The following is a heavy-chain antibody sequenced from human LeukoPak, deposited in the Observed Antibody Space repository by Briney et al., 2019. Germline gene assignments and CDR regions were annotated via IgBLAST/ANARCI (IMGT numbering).Heavy chain of an antibody. CDR3: TTKYI. V-gene: IGHV3-15*04. D-gene: IGHD1-1*01. Sequence: GGSLRLSCAASGFTFSNAWMSWVRQAPGKGLEWVGRIESKTDGETTDYAAPVKGRFTISRDDSKNTLYLQMNSLKTEDTAVYFCTTKYIWGQGTLVTVSS. CDR2: IESKTDGETT. J-gene: IGHJ4*02. CDR1: GFTFSNAW.